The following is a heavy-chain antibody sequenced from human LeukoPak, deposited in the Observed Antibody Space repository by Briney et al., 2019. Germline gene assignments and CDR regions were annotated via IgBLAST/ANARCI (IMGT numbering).Heavy chain of an antibody. D-gene: IGHD3-10*01. CDR2: IYHSGST. J-gene: IGHJ4*02. Sequence: SETLSLTCAVSGGSTSSSNWWSWVRQPPGKGLEWIGEIYHSGSTNYNPSLKSRVTISVDKSKNQFSLKLSSVTAADTAVYYCARGTHYYGSGTPDYWGQGTLVTVSS. CDR1: GGSTSSSNW. CDR3: ARGTHYYGSGTPDY. V-gene: IGHV4-4*02.